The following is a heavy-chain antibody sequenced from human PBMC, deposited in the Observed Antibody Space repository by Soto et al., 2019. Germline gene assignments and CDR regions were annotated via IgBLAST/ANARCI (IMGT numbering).Heavy chain of an antibody. J-gene: IGHJ6*02. D-gene: IGHD6-19*01. V-gene: IGHV3-30-3*01. CDR3: ARESRGWSSYGMDV. CDR1: GFTFSSYA. CDR2: ISYDGSNK. Sequence: PGGSLRLSCAASGFTFSSYAMHWVRQAPGKGLEWVAVISYDGSNKYYADSAKGRFTISRDNSKNTLYLQMNSLRAEDTAVYYCARESRGWSSYGMDVWGQGTTVTVSS.